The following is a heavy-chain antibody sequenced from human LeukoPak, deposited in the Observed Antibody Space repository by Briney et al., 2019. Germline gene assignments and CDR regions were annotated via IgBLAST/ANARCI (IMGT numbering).Heavy chain of an antibody. CDR1: GGSFSGYY. J-gene: IGHJ6*02. V-gene: IGHV4-34*01. Sequence: PSETLSLTCAVYGGSFSGYYWSWIRQPPGKGLEWIGEINHSGSTNYNPSLKSRVTISVDTSKNQFSLKLSSVTAADTAVYYCAGVTVVVPAGSHYYGMDVWGQGTTVTVSS. CDR2: INHSGST. CDR3: AGVTVVVPAGSHYYGMDV. D-gene: IGHD2-2*01.